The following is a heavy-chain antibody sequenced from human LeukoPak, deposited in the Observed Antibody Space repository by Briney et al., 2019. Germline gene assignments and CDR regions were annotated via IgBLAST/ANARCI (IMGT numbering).Heavy chain of an antibody. D-gene: IGHD3-22*01. J-gene: IGHJ5*02. CDR2: ISSRSSYI. V-gene: IGHV3-21*01. CDR3: ARDPPYYYDSSGYRNWFDP. Sequence: GSLRLSCAASGFTFSSYSMNWVRQAPGKGLEWVSSISSRSSYIYYADSVKGRFTISRDNAKNSLYLQMNSLRAEDTAVYYCARDPPYYYDSSGYRNWFDPWGQGTLVTVSS. CDR1: GFTFSSYS.